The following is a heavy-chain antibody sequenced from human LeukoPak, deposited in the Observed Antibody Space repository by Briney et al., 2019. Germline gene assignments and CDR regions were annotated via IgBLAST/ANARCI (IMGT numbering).Heavy chain of an antibody. Sequence: PSETLSLTCTVSGGSVSSSGYYWGWIRQPPGKGLEWIGTIYYSGSTYYNPSLKSRVTISLDTSKNQFSLKLNSVTAADSAVYYCARDFRGYVCFDYWGQGTVVTVSS. J-gene: IGHJ4*02. CDR2: IYYSGST. CDR1: GGSVSSSGYY. D-gene: IGHD3-10*01. V-gene: IGHV4-39*07. CDR3: ARDFRGYVCFDY.